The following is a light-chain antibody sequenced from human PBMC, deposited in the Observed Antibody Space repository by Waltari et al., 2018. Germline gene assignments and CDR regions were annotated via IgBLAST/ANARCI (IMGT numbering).Light chain of an antibody. CDR3: QQYYRTPPHT. J-gene: IGKJ2*01. CDR2: WAS. Sequence: DVVMTQSPDSLAVSLGERATINCKSSQNLLYSSNNKNYLAWYQQKPGQPPKLLIYWASTRESGVPDRFSGSGSGTDFTRTISSLQAEDVAVYYCQQYYRTPPHTFGQGTKLEIK. CDR1: QNLLYSSNNKNY. V-gene: IGKV4-1*01.